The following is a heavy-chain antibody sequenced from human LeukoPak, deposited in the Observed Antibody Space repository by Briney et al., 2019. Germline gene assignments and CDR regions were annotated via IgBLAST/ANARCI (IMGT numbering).Heavy chain of an antibody. CDR1: GYTFTSYD. D-gene: IGHD3-3*01. CDR3: ARGGRYDFWSGYPKTPPDY. J-gene: IGHJ4*02. CDR2: MNPNSGNT. V-gene: IGHV1-8*01. Sequence: ASVKVSCKASGYTFTSYDINWVRQATGQGLEWMGWMNPNSGNTNYAQKFQGRVTMTRDTSISTAYMELSRLRSDDTAVYYCARGGRYDFWSGYPKTPPDYWGQGTLVTVSS.